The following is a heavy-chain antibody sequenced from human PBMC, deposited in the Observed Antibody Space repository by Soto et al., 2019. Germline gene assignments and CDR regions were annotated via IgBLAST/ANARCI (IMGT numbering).Heavy chain of an antibody. J-gene: IGHJ5*02. D-gene: IGHD2-15*01. CDR1: GYSFTSYW. Sequence: GESLKISCKGSGYSFTSYWICWVRQMPGKGLEWMGIIYPGDSDTRYSPSFQGQVTISADKSISTAYLQWSSLKASDTAMYYCARTGPIYCSGGSCYPNWFDPWGQGTLVTVSS. CDR3: ARTGPIYCSGGSCYPNWFDP. CDR2: IYPGDSDT. V-gene: IGHV5-51*01.